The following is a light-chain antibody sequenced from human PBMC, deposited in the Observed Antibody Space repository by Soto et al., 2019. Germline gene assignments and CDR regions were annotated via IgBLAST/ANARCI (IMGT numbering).Light chain of an antibody. CDR2: GNS. V-gene: IGLV1-40*01. CDR3: QSYDSSLSRV. CDR1: SSNIGAGYD. Sequence: QSALTQPPSVSGAPGQGVTISCTGSSSNIGAGYDVHWYQQLPGTAPKLLIYGNSNRPSGVPDRFSGSKSGTSASLAITGLQAEDEADYYCQSYDSSLSRVFGGGTKLTVL. J-gene: IGLJ2*01.